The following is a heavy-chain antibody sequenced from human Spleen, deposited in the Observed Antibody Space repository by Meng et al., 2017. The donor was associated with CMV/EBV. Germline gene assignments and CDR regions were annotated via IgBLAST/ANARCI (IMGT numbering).Heavy chain of an antibody. CDR1: GFTFSSYA. D-gene: IGHD6-6*01. CDR3: ARGGSSVNHPPDD. Sequence: GGSLRLSCAASGFTFSSYAMSWVRQAPGKGLEWVSVIYSGGSSTYYADSVKGRFTISRDNSKNTLYLQMNSLRAEDTAVYYCARGGSSVNHPPDDWGQGTLVTVSS. CDR2: IYSGGSST. V-gene: IGHV3-23*03. J-gene: IGHJ4*02.